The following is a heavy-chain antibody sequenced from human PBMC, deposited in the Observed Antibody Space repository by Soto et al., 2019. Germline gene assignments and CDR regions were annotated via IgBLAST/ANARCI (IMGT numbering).Heavy chain of an antibody. D-gene: IGHD3-10*01. J-gene: IGHJ4*02. CDR3: AGMVRGVIITGPLDY. CDR1: GGTFSSYA. Sequence: SVKVSCKASGGTFSSYAISWVRQAPGQGLEWMGGIIPIFGTANYAQKFQGRVTITADESTSTAYMELSSLRSEDTAVYYCAGMVRGVIITGPLDYWGQGTLVTVSS. CDR2: IIPIFGTA. V-gene: IGHV1-69*13.